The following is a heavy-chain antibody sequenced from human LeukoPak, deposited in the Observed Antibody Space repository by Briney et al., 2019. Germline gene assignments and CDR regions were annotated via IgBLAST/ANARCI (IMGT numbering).Heavy chain of an antibody. Sequence: TGGSLRLSCAASGFTFRDFSMHWVRQAPGKGLEWVSLISGDESATHYADSVKGRFTISRDNSKHSVYLQMTGLTVEDTAFYYCAKGSNSFSFTFDYWGRGALVTVSS. CDR1: GFTFRDFS. J-gene: IGHJ4*02. D-gene: IGHD3-16*02. CDR2: ISGDESAT. CDR3: AKGSNSFSFTFDY. V-gene: IGHV3-43*02.